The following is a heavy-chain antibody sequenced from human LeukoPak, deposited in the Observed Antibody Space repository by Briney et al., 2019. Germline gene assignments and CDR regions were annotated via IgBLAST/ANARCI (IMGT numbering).Heavy chain of an antibody. CDR1: GFTFSSYA. J-gene: IGHJ4*02. CDR2: ISYDGSNK. Sequence: GGSLRLSCAASGFTFSSYAMRWVRQAPGKGLEWVAVISYDGSNKYYADSVKGRFTISRDNSKNTLYQQMNSLRAEGTAVYYCAKDVQQITMVRVVIITPDYWGQGTLVTVSS. D-gene: IGHD3-10*01. CDR3: AKDVQQITMVRVVIITPDY. V-gene: IGHV3-30*04.